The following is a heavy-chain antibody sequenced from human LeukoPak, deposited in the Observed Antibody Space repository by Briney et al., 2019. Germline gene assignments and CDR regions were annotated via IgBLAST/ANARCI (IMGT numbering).Heavy chain of an antibody. J-gene: IGHJ3*02. CDR2: IYYSGST. D-gene: IGHD3-3*01. CDR3: ATGRITIFGVVIIPDAFDI. CDR1: GGSISSSSYY. Sequence: SETLSLTRTVSGGSISSSSYYWGWIRQPPGKGLEWIGSIYYSGSTYYNPSLKSRVTISVDTSKNQFSLKLSSVTAADTAVYYCATGRITIFGVVIIPDAFDIWGQGTMVTVSS. V-gene: IGHV4-39*01.